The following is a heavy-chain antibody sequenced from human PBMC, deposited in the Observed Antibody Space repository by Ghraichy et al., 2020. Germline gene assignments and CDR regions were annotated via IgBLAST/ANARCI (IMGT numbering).Heavy chain of an antibody. CDR1: GGSISSGGYS. CDR3: ARLRNYYDSSAYSPGNYYFDY. V-gene: IGHV4-30-2*01. Sequence: SETLSLTCAVSGGSISSGGYSWNWIRQPPGKGLEWIGYIYHSGSTYYNPSLKSRVTISMDKSKNQFSLKLSSVTAADTAVYYCARLRNYYDSSAYSPGNYYFDYWGQGTLVTVSS. CDR2: IYHSGST. J-gene: IGHJ4*02. D-gene: IGHD3-22*01.